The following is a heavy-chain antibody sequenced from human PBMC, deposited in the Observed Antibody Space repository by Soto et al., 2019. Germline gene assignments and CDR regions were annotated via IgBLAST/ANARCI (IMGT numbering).Heavy chain of an antibody. Sequence: GGSLRLSCAASGFTFSSYAMSWVRQAPGKGLEWVSAISGSGGSTYYADSVKGRFTISRDNSKNTLYLQMNSLRAEDTAVYYCARDRKDTAMVRGYYYGMDVWGQRTTVTVSS. V-gene: IGHV3-23*01. J-gene: IGHJ6*02. D-gene: IGHD5-18*01. CDR3: ARDRKDTAMVRGYYYGMDV. CDR2: ISGSGGST. CDR1: GFTFSSYA.